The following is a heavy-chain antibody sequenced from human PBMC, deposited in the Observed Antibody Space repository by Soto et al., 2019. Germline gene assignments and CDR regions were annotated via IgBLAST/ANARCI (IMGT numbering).Heavy chain of an antibody. J-gene: IGHJ4*02. CDR1: GGSITSSGYY. Sequence: QVQLQESGPGLVKPSQTLSLTCTVSGGSITSSGYYWSWIRQHPGEGLEWIGFTSNSGSTSYNPSLKSRVTIAVDTSSNQFCLNLKSVTAADTAVYYCARGGGSTKVDYWGQGTLVTV. CDR2: TSNSGST. CDR3: ARGGGSTKVDY. D-gene: IGHD2-2*01. V-gene: IGHV4-31*03.